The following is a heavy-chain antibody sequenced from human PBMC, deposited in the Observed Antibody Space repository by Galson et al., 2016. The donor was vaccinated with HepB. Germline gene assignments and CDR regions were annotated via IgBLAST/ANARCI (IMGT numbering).Heavy chain of an antibody. D-gene: IGHD6-6*01. J-gene: IGHJ2*01. CDR2: IIPVLGIA. CDR1: GGTFSNYT. Sequence: SVKVSCKASGGTFSNYTISWVRQAPGQGLEWMGRIIPVLGIANYAQQFQGRVTISADKSTSTAYMELSSLRSEDSAVYYCARYVAPYSTSLNWYFDLWGRGTLVTVSS. V-gene: IGHV1-69*02. CDR3: ARYVAPYSTSLNWYFDL.